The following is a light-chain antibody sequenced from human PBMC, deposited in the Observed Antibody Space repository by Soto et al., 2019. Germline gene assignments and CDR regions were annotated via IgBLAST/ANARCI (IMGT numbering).Light chain of an antibody. J-gene: IGKJ1*01. CDR3: QQRYSTPRT. V-gene: IGKV1-39*01. CDR1: QSISSY. Sequence: DIQMTQSPSSLSASVGDRVTITCRASQSISSYLNWYQQKPGKAPKLLIYAASSLQSGVPSRFSGSGSGTDFTRTISSLQPDDFATYYCQQRYSTPRTFGQGTKVEIK. CDR2: AAS.